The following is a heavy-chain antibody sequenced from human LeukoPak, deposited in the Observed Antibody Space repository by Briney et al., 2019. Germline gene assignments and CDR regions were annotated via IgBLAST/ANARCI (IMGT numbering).Heavy chain of an antibody. Sequence: SETLSLTCAVYGGSFSGYYWSWIRQPPGKGLEWIGEINHSGSTNYNPSLKSRVTISVDTSKNQFSLKLSSVTAADTAVYYCARSAELGYCSGGSCYFGGMDVWGQGTTVTVSS. CDR1: GGSFSGYY. J-gene: IGHJ6*02. V-gene: IGHV4-34*01. CDR2: INHSGST. CDR3: ARSAELGYCSGGSCYFGGMDV. D-gene: IGHD2-15*01.